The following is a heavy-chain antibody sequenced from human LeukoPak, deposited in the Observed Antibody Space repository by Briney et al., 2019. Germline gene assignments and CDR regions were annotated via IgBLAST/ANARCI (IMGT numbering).Heavy chain of an antibody. Sequence: GGSLRLSCAASGFTFSSYAMSWGRQAPGKGLEWVSASSGSGGSTYYADSVKGRFTISIDNSENTLYLQMKSLRAEDTAVYYCAKGGGYEAQYYYYYLDVWGKGTTVTISS. J-gene: IGHJ6*03. V-gene: IGHV3-23*01. D-gene: IGHD5-12*01. CDR1: GFTFSSYA. CDR3: AKGGGYEAQYYYYYLDV. CDR2: SSGSGGST.